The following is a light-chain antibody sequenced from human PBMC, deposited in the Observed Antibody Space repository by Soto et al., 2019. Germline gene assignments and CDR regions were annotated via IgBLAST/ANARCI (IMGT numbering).Light chain of an antibody. CDR3: SSYAGSKNFIL. CDR2: EVN. J-gene: IGLJ2*01. Sequence: QSVLTQPPSASGSPGQSVTISCTGTTSDVGGYNYVSWYQLHPGKVPKLIISEVNKRPSGVPDRFSGSKSGSTASLTVSGLQAADEADYFCSSYAGSKNFILFGGGTKLTVL. V-gene: IGLV2-8*01. CDR1: TSDVGGYNY.